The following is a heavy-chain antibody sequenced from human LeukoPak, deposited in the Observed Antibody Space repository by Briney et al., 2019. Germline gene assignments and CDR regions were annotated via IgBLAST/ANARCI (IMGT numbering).Heavy chain of an antibody. D-gene: IGHD3-10*01. V-gene: IGHV3-66*01. Sequence: GGPLRLSCAISGIAVSHNYMNWVRQAPGKGLEWVSVIQSDGDTYYADSVKDRFTISRDNSKNTLSLQMNSLRAEDTAVYYCARGGWLGTNYHPIDYWGQGTLVTVSS. CDR2: IQSDGDT. CDR1: GIAVSHNY. J-gene: IGHJ4*02. CDR3: ARGGWLGTNYHPIDY.